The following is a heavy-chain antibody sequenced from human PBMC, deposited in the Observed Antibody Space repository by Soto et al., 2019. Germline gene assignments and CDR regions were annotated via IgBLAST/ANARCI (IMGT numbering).Heavy chain of an antibody. V-gene: IGHV4-4*07. CDR3: ARGMTPPGAPAWYYFDS. Sequence: PSETLSLTCTVSGASITGSFFWSWIRQPAGKGLEWIGRFSLSGATNYNPSLRSRVTMSADVSKNQFSLRPTSVTAADTALYYCARGMTPPGAPAWYYFDSWGQGTQVTVSS. J-gene: IGHJ4*02. CDR2: FSLSGAT. CDR1: GASITGSFF. D-gene: IGHD2-8*02.